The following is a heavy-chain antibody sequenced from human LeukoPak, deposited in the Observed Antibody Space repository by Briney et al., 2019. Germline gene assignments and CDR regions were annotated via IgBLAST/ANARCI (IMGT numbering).Heavy chain of an antibody. D-gene: IGHD6-19*01. CDR3: ARDTGLGSGWSLDAFDI. V-gene: IGHV3-21*01. CDR1: GFTFSSYG. CDR2: ISSSSSYI. Sequence: GGSLRLSCAASGFTFSSYGMYRVRQAPGKGLEWVSSISSSSSYIYYADSVKGRFTISRDNAKNSLYLQMNSLRAEDTAVYYCARDTGLGSGWSLDAFDIWGQGTMVTVSS. J-gene: IGHJ3*02.